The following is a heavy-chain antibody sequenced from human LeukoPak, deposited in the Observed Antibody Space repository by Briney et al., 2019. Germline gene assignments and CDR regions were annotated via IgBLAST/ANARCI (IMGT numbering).Heavy chain of an antibody. J-gene: IGHJ3*02. CDR2: INHSGST. CDR1: GGSFSGYY. V-gene: IGHV4-34*01. CDR3: ARVLPLVWDSSGYYSGGAFDI. Sequence: SETLSLTCAVYGGSFSGYYWSWIRQPPGKGLEWIGEINHSGSTNYNPSLKSRVTISVDTSKNQFSLKLSSVTAADTAVYYCARVLPLVWDSSGYYSGGAFDIWGQGTMVTVSS. D-gene: IGHD3-22*01.